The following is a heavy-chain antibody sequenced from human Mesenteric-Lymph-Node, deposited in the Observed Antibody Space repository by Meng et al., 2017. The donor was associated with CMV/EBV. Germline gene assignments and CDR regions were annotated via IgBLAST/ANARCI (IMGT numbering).Heavy chain of an antibody. CDR2: IYYSGST. Sequence: SETLSLTCTVSGGSISSYYWSWIRQPPGKGLEWIGYIYYSGSTNYNPSLKSRVPISVDTSKNQFSLKLSSVTAADTAVYYCARSVTIFGVGRVWFDPWGQGTLVTVSS. V-gene: IGHV4-59*01. J-gene: IGHJ5*02. D-gene: IGHD3-3*01. CDR1: GGSISSYY. CDR3: ARSVTIFGVGRVWFDP.